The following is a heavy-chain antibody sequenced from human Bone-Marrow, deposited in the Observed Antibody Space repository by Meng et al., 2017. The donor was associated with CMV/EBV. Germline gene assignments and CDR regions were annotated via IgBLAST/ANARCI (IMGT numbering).Heavy chain of an antibody. CDR1: GFTFSSYW. D-gene: IGHD2-2*01. V-gene: IGHV3-7*01. Sequence: GGSLRLSCAASGFTFSSYWMSWVRQAPGKGLEWVANIKQDGSEKYYVDSVKGRFTISRDNAKNSLYLQMNSLRAEDTAVYYCARRVVPAAIDDGPWFYPWGQGTLVTVSS. CDR2: IKQDGSEK. J-gene: IGHJ5*02. CDR3: ARRVVPAAIDDGPWFYP.